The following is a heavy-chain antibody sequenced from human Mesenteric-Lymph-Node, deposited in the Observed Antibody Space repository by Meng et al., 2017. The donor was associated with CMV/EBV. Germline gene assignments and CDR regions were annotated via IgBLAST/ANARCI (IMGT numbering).Heavy chain of an antibody. V-gene: IGHV1-2*02. CDR1: GYTFTGYY. Sequence: ASVKVSCKASGYTFTGYYIHWVRQAAGQGLEWMGWINPNSGGTNYAQKFQGRVTMTRDTSISTAYMELSRLRSDDTAVYYCASLTSIVVVPAAMDNWFDPWGQGTLVTVSS. J-gene: IGHJ5*02. CDR2: INPNSGGT. CDR3: ASLTSIVVVPAAMDNWFDP. D-gene: IGHD2-2*01.